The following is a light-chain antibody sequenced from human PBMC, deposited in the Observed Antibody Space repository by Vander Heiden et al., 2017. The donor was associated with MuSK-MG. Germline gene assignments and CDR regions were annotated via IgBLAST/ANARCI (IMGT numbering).Light chain of an antibody. CDR1: QSISSY. Sequence: DIQLTPSPSSLSASVGDRVTITCRASQSISSYLYWYQQKPGKAPKRLIYAASSLQSGVPSRCSGSGAGTDFTLTISSLQPEDFATYYCQQSYSTLVTFGRGTKVDIK. V-gene: IGKV1-39*01. CDR3: QQSYSTLVT. J-gene: IGKJ3*01. CDR2: AAS.